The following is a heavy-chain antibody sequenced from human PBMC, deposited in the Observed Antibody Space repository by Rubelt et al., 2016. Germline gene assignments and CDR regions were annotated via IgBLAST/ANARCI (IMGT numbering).Heavy chain of an antibody. Sequence: GGGLVQPGGSLRLSCAASGFTFSSYAMSWVRQAPGKGPEWVSGVSGGGATYCADSVKGRFTISRDNSKNTVDLQMNSLRAEDTAVYYCAKDRARIPPGDTDYWGQGTLVTVSS. CDR2: VSGGGAT. D-gene: IGHD2-2*02. CDR3: AKDRARIPPGDTDY. V-gene: IGHV3-23*01. CDR1: GFTFSSYA. J-gene: IGHJ4*02.